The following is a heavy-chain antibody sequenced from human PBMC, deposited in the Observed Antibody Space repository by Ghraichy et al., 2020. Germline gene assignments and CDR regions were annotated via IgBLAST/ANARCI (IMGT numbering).Heavy chain of an antibody. CDR1: GYTFTSYY. V-gene: IGHV1-46*01. Sequence: ASVKVSCKASGYTFTSYYMHWVRQAPGQGLEWMGIINPSGGSTSYAQKFQGRVTMTRDTSTSTVYMELSSLRSEDTAVYYCARGEYSSSTEGSYYYYYYYMDVWGKGTTVTVSS. CDR2: INPSGGST. D-gene: IGHD6-6*01. CDR3: ARGEYSSSTEGSYYYYYYYMDV. J-gene: IGHJ6*03.